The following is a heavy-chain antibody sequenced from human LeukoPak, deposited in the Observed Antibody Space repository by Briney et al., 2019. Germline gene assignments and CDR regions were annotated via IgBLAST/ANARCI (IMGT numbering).Heavy chain of an antibody. J-gene: IGHJ4*02. D-gene: IGHD3-9*01. Sequence: GGSLRLSCAASGFTVSSNYMSWVRQAPGKGLEWVSVIYSGGSTYYADSVKGRLTISRDNSKNTLYLQMNSLRAEDTAAYYCAKGYYFDILSGYSSLDSWGQGTLVTVSS. V-gene: IGHV3-53*05. CDR2: IYSGGST. CDR1: GFTVSSNY. CDR3: AKGYYFDILSGYSSLDS.